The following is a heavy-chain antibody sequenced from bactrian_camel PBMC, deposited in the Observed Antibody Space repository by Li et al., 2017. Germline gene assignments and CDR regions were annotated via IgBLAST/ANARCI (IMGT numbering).Heavy chain of an antibody. J-gene: IGHJ6*01. CDR1: GYTTRSNC. Sequence: VQLVESGGGSVQTGGSLRLSCTASGYTTRSNCMGWIRQAPGKEREGVAAILAAGGYTWYGESLKGRFNISQDNTKNTVYLQMNSLKPEDTAMYYCAAGPSAGCGSLDPTYFPAWGQGTQVT. D-gene: IGHD2*01. CDR3: AAGPSAGCGSLDPTYFPA. V-gene: IGHV3S31*01. CDR2: ILAAGGYT.